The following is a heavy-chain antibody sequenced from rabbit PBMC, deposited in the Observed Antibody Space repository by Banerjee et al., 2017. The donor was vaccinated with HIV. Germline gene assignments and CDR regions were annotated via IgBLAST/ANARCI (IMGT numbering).Heavy chain of an antibody. Sequence: QEQLVESGGGLVQPGGSLKLTCKASGFSLSNNYVIRWVRQAPGKGLEWIASIYPDNGVSHYGNWAKGRFIMSRTSSTKVTLQMTSLTAADTATYFCARDLVAVIGWNFSLWGQGTLVTVS. CDR3: ARDLVAVIGWNFSL. J-gene: IGHJ3*01. V-gene: IGHV1S45*01. D-gene: IGHD1-1*01. CDR2: IYPDNGVS. CDR1: GFSLSNNYV.